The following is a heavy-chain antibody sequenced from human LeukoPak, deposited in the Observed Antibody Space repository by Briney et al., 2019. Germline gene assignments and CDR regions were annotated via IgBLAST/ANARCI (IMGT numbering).Heavy chain of an antibody. V-gene: IGHV4-4*07. Sequence: EPSETLSLTCTVSGGSISSYYWSWIRQPAGKGLEWIGRIYTSGSTNYNPSLKGRVTMSVDTSKNQFSLKLSSVTAADTAVYYCARGGYSGYDPPDYYYYYGMDVWGQGTTVTVSS. CDR2: IYTSGST. J-gene: IGHJ6*02. CDR1: GGSISSYY. D-gene: IGHD5-12*01. CDR3: ARGGYSGYDPPDYYYYYGMDV.